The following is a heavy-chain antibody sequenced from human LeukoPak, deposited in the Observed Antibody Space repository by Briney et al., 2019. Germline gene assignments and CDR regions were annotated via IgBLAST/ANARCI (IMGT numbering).Heavy chain of an antibody. CDR2: MNPNSGNT. V-gene: IGHV1-8*01. J-gene: IGHJ4*02. CDR1: GYTFTSYD. Sequence: GSSVKVSCKASGYTFTSYDINWVRQATGQGLEWMGWMNPNSGNTGYAQKFQGRVTMTRNTSISTAYMELSSLRSEDTAVYYCARGTYRGYCSSTSCYNNYWGQGTLVTVSS. D-gene: IGHD2-2*02. CDR3: ARGTYRGYCSSTSCYNNY.